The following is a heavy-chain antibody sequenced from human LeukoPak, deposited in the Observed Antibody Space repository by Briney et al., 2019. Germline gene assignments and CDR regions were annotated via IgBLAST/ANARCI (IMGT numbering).Heavy chain of an antibody. V-gene: IGHV3-9*01. CDR2: ISWNSGSI. D-gene: IGHD2-21*02. Sequence: GGSLRLSCAASGFTFGDYAMHWVRQAPGKGLEWVSGISWNSGSIGYADSVKGRFTISRDNAKNSLYLQMDSLRAEDTAMYYCAKGLAEVVTAIDYWGQGTLVTVSS. CDR1: GFTFGDYA. CDR3: AKGLAEVVTAIDY. J-gene: IGHJ4*02.